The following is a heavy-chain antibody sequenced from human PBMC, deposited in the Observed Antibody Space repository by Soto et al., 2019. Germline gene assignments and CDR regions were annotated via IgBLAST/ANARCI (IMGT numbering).Heavy chain of an antibody. D-gene: IGHD2-21*02. Sequence: PSETLSRTCSVSGGSISSGDYYWSWIRQPPGKGLQWIGYIYYTGSTYYNPSLKSRLSLSVDTSKNQFSLRLSSVTAADTAVYYCARDCAAGGNSVYFDYWGQGILVTVSS. CDR2: IYYTGST. J-gene: IGHJ4*02. V-gene: IGHV4-30-4*01. CDR3: ARDCAAGGNSVYFDY. CDR1: GGSISSGDYY.